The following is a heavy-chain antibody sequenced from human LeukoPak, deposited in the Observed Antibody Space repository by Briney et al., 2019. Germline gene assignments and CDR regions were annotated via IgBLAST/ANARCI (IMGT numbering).Heavy chain of an antibody. V-gene: IGHV1-2*02. CDR3: ARRMAAAAITVDY. Sequence: ASVKVSCKASGYTFTGYYMHWVRQAPGQGLEWMGWINPNSGGTNYAQKFQGRVTMTRDTSISTAYMELSRLRSDDTAVYYCARRMAAAAITVDYWGQGTPVTVSS. CDR2: INPNSGGT. D-gene: IGHD6-13*01. CDR1: GYTFTGYY. J-gene: IGHJ4*02.